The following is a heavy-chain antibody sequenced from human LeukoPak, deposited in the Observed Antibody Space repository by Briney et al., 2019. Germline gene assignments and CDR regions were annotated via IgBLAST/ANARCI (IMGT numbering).Heavy chain of an antibody. CDR3: ARGSAYSYDFTRRERAKSRLDY. CDR2: ISYDGSNK. J-gene: IGHJ4*02. D-gene: IGHD5-18*01. CDR1: GFTFTRDW. Sequence: GSLRLSCIASGFTFTRDWMTWVRQAPGKGLEWVAVISYDGSNKYYADSVKGRFTISRDNSKNTLYLQMNSLRAEDTAVYYCARGSAYSYDFTRRERAKSRLDYWGQGTLVTVSS. V-gene: IGHV3-30*03.